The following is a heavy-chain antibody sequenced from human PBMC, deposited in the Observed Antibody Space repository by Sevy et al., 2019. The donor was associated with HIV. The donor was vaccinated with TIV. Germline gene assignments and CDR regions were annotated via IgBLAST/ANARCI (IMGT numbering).Heavy chain of an antibody. D-gene: IGHD3-10*01. CDR1: GFTFSNYA. V-gene: IGHV3-48*04. CDR2: ISSGGETI. Sequence: GGSLRLSCAASGFTFSNYAMNWVRQAPGKGLEWVSYISSGGETIYYADSVKGRFTISRDNAKNSLYLQMNSLRVEDTAVYYCATYYYGSGKSFDYWGQGVLVTVSS. J-gene: IGHJ4*02. CDR3: ATYYYGSGKSFDY.